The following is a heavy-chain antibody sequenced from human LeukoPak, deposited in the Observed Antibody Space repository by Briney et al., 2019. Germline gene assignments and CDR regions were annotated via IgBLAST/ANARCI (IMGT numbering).Heavy chain of an antibody. J-gene: IGHJ6*02. CDR3: VKGDRIGGRAYYYGMDV. V-gene: IGHV3-NL1*01. Sequence: GGSLRLSCAASGLTVSSSYMSWVRRAPGKGLEWVSVIYSGDNIYSGGNTYYADSVKGRFTISRHNSKSTLYLQMSSLRAEDTAVYYCVKGDRIGGRAYYYGMDVWGQGTTVTVSS. D-gene: IGHD1-14*01. CDR1: GLTVSSSY. CDR2: IYSGDNIYSGGNT.